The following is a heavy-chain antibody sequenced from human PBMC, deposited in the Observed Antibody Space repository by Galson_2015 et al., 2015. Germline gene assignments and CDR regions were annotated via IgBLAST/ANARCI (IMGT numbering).Heavy chain of an antibody. CDR2: ISSTTTYI. V-gene: IGHV3-21*01. Sequence: SLRLSCAASEFTFSSYYMSWVRQAPGKGLERVSPISSTTTYIYYADSVKGRFTISRDNAKNSLYLQMNSLGAEDTAGYYCARQILDYDFWSGYYPTNFDYWGQGTLVTVSS. CDR3: ARQILDYDFWSGYYPTNFDY. J-gene: IGHJ4*02. D-gene: IGHD3-3*01. CDR1: EFTFSSYY.